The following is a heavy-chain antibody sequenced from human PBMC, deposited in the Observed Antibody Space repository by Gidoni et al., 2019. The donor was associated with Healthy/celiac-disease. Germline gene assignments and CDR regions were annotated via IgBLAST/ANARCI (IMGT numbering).Heavy chain of an antibody. CDR3: ARDRGRRGYSYGSY. J-gene: IGHJ4*02. V-gene: IGHV3-66*01. D-gene: IGHD5-18*01. Sequence: EVQLVESGGGLVQPGGSLRLSCAASGFTVSSNYMSWVRQAPGKGLEWVSVIYSGGSTYYADSVKGRFTISRDNSKNTLYLQMNSLRAEDTAVYYCARDRGRRGYSYGSYWGQGTLVTVSS. CDR2: IYSGGST. CDR1: GFTVSSNY.